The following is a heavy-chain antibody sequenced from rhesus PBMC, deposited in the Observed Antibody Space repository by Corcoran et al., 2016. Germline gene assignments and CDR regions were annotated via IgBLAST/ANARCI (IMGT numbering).Heavy chain of an antibody. CDR1: GGSISSNY. V-gene: IGHV4-173*01. J-gene: IGHJ4*01. D-gene: IGHD3-34*01. CDR3: ARDPWGDYYGYAGY. Sequence: QLQLQESGPGLVKPSETLSLTCAVSGGSISSNYWSWIRQPPGKGLVGIGRISGSGGSTDYNPSLKSRVTISADTSKNQFSLKLSSVTAADTAVYYCARDPWGDYYGYAGYWGQGVLVTVSS. CDR2: ISGSGGST.